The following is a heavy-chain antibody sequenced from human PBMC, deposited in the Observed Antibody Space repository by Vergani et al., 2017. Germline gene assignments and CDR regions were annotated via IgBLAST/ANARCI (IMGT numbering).Heavy chain of an antibody. CDR3: ARGPRVITMFRGVRSGMGV. J-gene: IGHJ6*02. D-gene: IGHD3-10*01. V-gene: IGHV4-34*01. CDR1: GGSFSGYY. CDR2: INHSGST. Sequence: QVQLQQWGAGLLKPSETLSLTCAVYGGSFSGYYWSWIRQPPGKGLEWIGEINHSGSTNYHPSLKSRVTISVDTSKNQFSLKLSSVTAADTAVYYCARGPRVITMFRGVRSGMGVWGQGTTVTVSS.